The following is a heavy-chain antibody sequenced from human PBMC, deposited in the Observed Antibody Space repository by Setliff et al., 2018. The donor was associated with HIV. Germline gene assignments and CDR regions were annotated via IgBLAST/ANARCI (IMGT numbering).Heavy chain of an antibody. CDR1: GYTFTGYY. Sequence: ASVKVSCKASGYTFTGYYMHWVRQAPGQGLEWMGRINPNSGGTNYAQKFQGRVTMTRDTSISTAYMELSRLRSDDTAVYYCARPVTYCSCTSCYDDYWGQGTLVTVSS. D-gene: IGHD2-2*01. V-gene: IGHV1-2*06. CDR3: ARPVTYCSCTSCYDDY. J-gene: IGHJ4*02. CDR2: INPNSGGT.